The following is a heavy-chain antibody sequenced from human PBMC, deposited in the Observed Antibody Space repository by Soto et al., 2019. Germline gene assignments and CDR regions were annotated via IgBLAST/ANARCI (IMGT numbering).Heavy chain of an antibody. CDR3: ARGNYYQYYGMDV. J-gene: IGHJ6*02. Sequence: QVQLVESGGGVVQPGRSLRLSCAASGFTYSSYGMHWVRQAPGKGLEWVAIIWYDGINKYYADSVKGRFTISRDNSKSTLYLHMNSLRTEDTAVYYCARGNYYQYYGMDVWGQGTTVTVSS. CDR2: IWYDGINK. CDR1: GFTYSSYG. V-gene: IGHV3-33*01. D-gene: IGHD6-13*01.